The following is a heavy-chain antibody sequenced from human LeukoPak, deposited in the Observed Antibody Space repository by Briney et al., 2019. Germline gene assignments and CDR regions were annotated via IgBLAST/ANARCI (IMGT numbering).Heavy chain of an antibody. CDR3: ARDGPTDGYNPQYFQH. CDR1: GGSISSGGYS. Sequence: MPSETLSLTCAVSGGSISSGGYSWSWIRQPPGKGLEWIGYIYHSGSTYYNPSLKSRVTISVDRSKNQFSLKLSSVTAADTAVYYCARDGPTDGYNPQYFQHWGQGTLVTVSS. CDR2: IYHSGST. V-gene: IGHV4-30-2*01. J-gene: IGHJ1*01. D-gene: IGHD5-24*01.